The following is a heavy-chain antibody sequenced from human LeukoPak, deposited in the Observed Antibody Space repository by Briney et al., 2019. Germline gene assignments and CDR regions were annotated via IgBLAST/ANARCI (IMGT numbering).Heavy chain of an antibody. D-gene: IGHD4-17*01. CDR3: ARDRNPYADYSGNDY. V-gene: IGHV3-48*02. J-gene: IGHJ4*02. CDR1: GFTFSSHG. Sequence: PGGSLRLSCAASGFTFSSHGMNWVRQAPGKGLEWLSYISRSSSTIYYAGSVKGRFTISRDNAKNSLYLQMNSLRDEDTAVYYCARDRNPYADYSGNDYWGQGTLVTVSS. CDR2: ISRSSSTI.